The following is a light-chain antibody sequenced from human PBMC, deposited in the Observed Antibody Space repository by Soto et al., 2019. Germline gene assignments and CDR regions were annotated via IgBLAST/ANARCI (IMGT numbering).Light chain of an antibody. CDR1: QSVTSN. CDR3: QQYNNWPRT. J-gene: IGKJ1*01. Sequence: IVMSQSPSTLSVTPLYSATLSCMASQSVTSNLAWYQHKPGQAPRLLIYSSSTRAAGIPARFGGSGSGTEFTFSISSLQSEDFAVYYCQQYNNWPRTFGQGTKVDIK. CDR2: SSS. V-gene: IGKV3-15*01.